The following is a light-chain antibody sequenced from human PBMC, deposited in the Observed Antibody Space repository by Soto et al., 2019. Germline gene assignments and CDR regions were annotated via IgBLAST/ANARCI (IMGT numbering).Light chain of an antibody. Sequence: QSVLTQPASVSGSPGQSITISCTGTSSDVGGYNHVSWYQQHPGKGPKLMIYEVSNRPSGVSNRFSGSKSGNTATLTISGLQAEDEADYYCSSYTSTTPRVFGTGTKVTVL. CDR1: SSDVGGYNH. J-gene: IGLJ1*01. CDR2: EVS. V-gene: IGLV2-14*03. CDR3: SSYTSTTPRV.